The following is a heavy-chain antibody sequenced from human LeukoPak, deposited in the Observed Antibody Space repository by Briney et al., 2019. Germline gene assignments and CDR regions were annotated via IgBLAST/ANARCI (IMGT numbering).Heavy chain of an antibody. J-gene: IGHJ4*02. Sequence: PGGSLRLSCAASGFTFSSYSMNWVRQAPGKGLEWVSSISSSSSYIYYAGSVKGRFTISRDNAKNSLYLQMNSLRAEDTAVYYCVARGGWARFDYWGQGTLVTVSS. CDR1: GFTFSSYS. CDR2: ISSSSSYI. D-gene: IGHD6-19*01. CDR3: VARGGWARFDY. V-gene: IGHV3-21*01.